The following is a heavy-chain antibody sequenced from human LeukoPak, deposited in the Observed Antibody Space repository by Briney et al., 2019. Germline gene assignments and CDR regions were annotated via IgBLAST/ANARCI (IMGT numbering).Heavy chain of an antibody. CDR2: INPNSGGT. D-gene: IGHD3-22*01. Sequence: ASVKVSCKASGCTFTGYYMHWVRQAPGQGLEWMGWINPNSGGTNYAQKFQGRVTMTRDTSISTAYMELSRLRSDDTAVYYCAREYYYGSSGYYYYGAFDIWGQGTMVTVSS. V-gene: IGHV1-2*02. J-gene: IGHJ3*02. CDR1: GCTFTGYY. CDR3: AREYYYGSSGYYYYGAFDI.